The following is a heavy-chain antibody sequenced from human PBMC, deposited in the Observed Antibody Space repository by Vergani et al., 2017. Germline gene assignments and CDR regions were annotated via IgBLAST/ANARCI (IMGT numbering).Heavy chain of an antibody. CDR2: IYPGDSDT. D-gene: IGHD2-2*01. Sequence: EVQLVQSGAEVKKPGESLKISCKGSGYSFTSYWIGWVRQMPGKGLVWMGIIYPGDSDTRYSPSFQGQVTISADKSISTAYLQWSSLKASDTAMYYCARGPRARYCSSTSCYFEDYWGQGTLVTVSS. CDR1: GYSFTSYW. J-gene: IGHJ4*02. CDR3: ARGPRARYCSSTSCYFEDY. V-gene: IGHV5-51*01.